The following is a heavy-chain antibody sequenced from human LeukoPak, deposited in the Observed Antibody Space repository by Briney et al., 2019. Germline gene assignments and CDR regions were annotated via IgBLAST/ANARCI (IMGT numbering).Heavy chain of an antibody. D-gene: IGHD3-10*01. V-gene: IGHV3-64D*09. CDR3: VKGRGGYGSGSYYDY. CDR2: ISNNGGST. Sequence: GGSLRLSCSASGFTFSSYAMHWVRQAPGKGLEYVSAISNNGGSTFYADSVKGRFTISRDNSKNTLYLQMSSLRAEDTAVYYCVKGRGGYGSGSYYDYWGQGTLSPSPQ. CDR1: GFTFSSYA. J-gene: IGHJ4*02.